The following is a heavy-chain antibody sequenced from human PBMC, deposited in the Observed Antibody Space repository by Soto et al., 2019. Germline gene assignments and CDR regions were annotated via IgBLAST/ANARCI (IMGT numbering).Heavy chain of an antibody. D-gene: IGHD3-22*01. J-gene: IGHJ3*02. V-gene: IGHV1-58*01. CDR1: GFTFTSSA. CDR2: IVVGSGNT. Sequence: QMQLVQSGPEVKKPGTSVKVSCKASGFTFTSSAVQWVRQARGQRLEWIGWIVVGSGNTNYAQKFQERVTITRDMATSTAYMELSSLRSEDTAVYYCAALGPPTSYYDSSGYDAFDIWGQGTMFTVSS. CDR3: AALGPPTSYYDSSGYDAFDI.